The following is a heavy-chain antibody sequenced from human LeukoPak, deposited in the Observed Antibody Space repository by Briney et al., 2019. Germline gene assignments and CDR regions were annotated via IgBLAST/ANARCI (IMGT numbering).Heavy chain of an antibody. Sequence: PGGSLRLSCAASGFTFSSYGMHWVRQAPGKGLEWVAVIWYDGSNKYYADSVKGRFTISRDNSKNTLYLQMNNLRAEDTAVYYCARGMGIMAVAGRRWFDPWGQGTLVTVSS. J-gene: IGHJ5*02. V-gene: IGHV3-33*01. CDR2: IWYDGSNK. D-gene: IGHD6-19*01. CDR1: GFTFSSYG. CDR3: ARGMGIMAVAGRRWFDP.